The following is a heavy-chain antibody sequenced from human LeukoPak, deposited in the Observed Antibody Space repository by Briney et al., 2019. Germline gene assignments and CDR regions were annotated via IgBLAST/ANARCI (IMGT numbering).Heavy chain of an antibody. V-gene: IGHV3-30*03. CDR2: ISYDGSNK. CDR1: GFTVSSYG. D-gene: IGHD5-18*01. J-gene: IGHJ4*02. Sequence: PGRSLRLSCAASGFTVSSYGMHWVRQAPGKGLEWVAVISYDGSNKYYADSVKGRFTISRDNSKNTLYLQVNSLRAEDTAVYYCAHISAAMVTARAGWGQGTLVTVSS. CDR3: AHISAAMVTARAG.